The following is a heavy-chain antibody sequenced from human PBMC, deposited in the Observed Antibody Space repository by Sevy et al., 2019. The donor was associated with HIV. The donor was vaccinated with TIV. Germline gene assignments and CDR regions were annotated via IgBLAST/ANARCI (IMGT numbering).Heavy chain of an antibody. Sequence: GGSLRLSCAASGFTFSGYWMHWVRQAPGKGLEWVANINEDGTTKYYVDSVKGRFTISRDNAKKSLFLQMNNLRVDDTAIYYCARAIGAAAAYWGRGTLVTVSS. J-gene: IGHJ4*02. CDR1: GFTFSGYW. CDR2: INEDGTTK. V-gene: IGHV3-7*03. CDR3: ARAIGAAAAY. D-gene: IGHD2-2*01.